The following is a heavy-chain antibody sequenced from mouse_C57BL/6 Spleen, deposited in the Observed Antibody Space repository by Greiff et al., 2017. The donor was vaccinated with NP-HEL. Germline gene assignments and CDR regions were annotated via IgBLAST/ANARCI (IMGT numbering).Heavy chain of an antibody. V-gene: IGHV5-12*01. CDR2: ISNGGGST. Sequence: EVHLVESGGGLVQPGGSLKLSCAASGFTFSDYYMYWVRQTPEKRLEWVAYISNGGGSTYYPDTVKGRFTISRDNAKNTLYLQMSRLKSEDTAMYYCARQIYGNGDAMDYWGQGTSVTVSS. CDR3: ARQIYGNGDAMDY. CDR1: GFTFSDYY. D-gene: IGHD2-1*01. J-gene: IGHJ4*01.